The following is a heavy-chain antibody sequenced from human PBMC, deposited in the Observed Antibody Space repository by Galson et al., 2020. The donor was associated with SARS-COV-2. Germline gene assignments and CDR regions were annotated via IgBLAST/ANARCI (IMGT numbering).Heavy chain of an antibody. J-gene: IGHJ3*02. CDR1: GYSFTSYW. D-gene: IGHD6-13*01. V-gene: IGHV5-51*01. CDR3: AREERGSSWPPTAFDI. Sequence: GESLKISCKGSGYSFTSYWIGWVRQMPGKGLEWMGIIYPGDSDTRYSPSFQGQVTISADKSISTAYLQWSSLKASDTAMYYCAREERGSSWPPTAFDIWGQGTMVTVSS. CDR2: IYPGDSDT.